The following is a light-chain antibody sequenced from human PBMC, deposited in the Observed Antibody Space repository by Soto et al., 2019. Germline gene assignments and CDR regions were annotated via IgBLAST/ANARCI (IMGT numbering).Light chain of an antibody. Sequence: DIVMTQSPDSLAVSLGERATINCKSSQSVLYSSNNKNYLAWYQQKPGQPPKLLIYWASTRESGVPDRFSGSGSGTDFTLTISSLQAEDVAAYYCQQYYSTPPHFGQGTKLEIK. J-gene: IGKJ2*01. CDR1: QSVLYSSNNKNY. CDR2: WAS. CDR3: QQYYSTPPH. V-gene: IGKV4-1*01.